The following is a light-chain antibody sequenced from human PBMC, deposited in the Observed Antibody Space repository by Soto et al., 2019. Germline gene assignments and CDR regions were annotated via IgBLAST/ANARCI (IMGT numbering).Light chain of an antibody. CDR3: SSYAGNSIYV. CDR2: DVN. CDR1: SSDVGRYDY. V-gene: IGLV2-8*01. J-gene: IGLJ1*01. Sequence: QSVLTQPPSASGSPGQSVTISCTGSSSDVGRYDYVSWYQHHPGKAPKLMMFDVNKRPSGVPDRFSGSRSGNTASLTVSGLRAEDEADYFCSSYAGNSIYVFGTGTKVTVL.